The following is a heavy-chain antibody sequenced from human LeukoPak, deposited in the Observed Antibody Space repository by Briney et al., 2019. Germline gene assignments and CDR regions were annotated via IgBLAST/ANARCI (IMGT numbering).Heavy chain of an antibody. D-gene: IGHD3-10*01. Sequence: ASVKVSCKASGDTFTGYYMHWVRQAPGQGLEWMGWINPNSGGTNYAQKFQGRVTMTRDTSISTAYMELSRLISDDTAVYYCARSYGSGDSRHWGQGTLVTVSS. J-gene: IGHJ4*02. CDR1: GDTFTGYY. V-gene: IGHV1-2*02. CDR3: ARSYGSGDSRH. CDR2: INPNSGGT.